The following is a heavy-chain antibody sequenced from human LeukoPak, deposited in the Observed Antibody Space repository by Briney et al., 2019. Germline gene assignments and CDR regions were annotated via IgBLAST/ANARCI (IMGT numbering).Heavy chain of an antibody. CDR3: AREQQLVYYYYYMDV. V-gene: IGHV3-48*04. Sequence: GGSLRLSCAASGFTFSTYRMSWVRQAPGKGLEWVSYISSSGSTIYYADSVKGRFTISRDNAKNSLYLQMNSLRAEDTAVYYCAREQQLVYYYYYMDVWGKGTTVTISS. CDR1: GFTFSTYR. CDR2: ISSSGSTI. D-gene: IGHD6-13*01. J-gene: IGHJ6*03.